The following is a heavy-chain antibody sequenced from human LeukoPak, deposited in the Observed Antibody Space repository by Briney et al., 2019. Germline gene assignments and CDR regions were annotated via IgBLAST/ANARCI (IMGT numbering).Heavy chain of an antibody. CDR1: GGSVSSTNW. CDR2: VYLDGRT. Sequence: PSETLSLTCGVSGGSVSSTNWWTWIRQRPGKGLEWIGEVYLDGRTNFNPSLKSRLTMSVDLSENHVSLKLTSVTAADTAVYYCAREGGFYRPLDYSGQGTLVTVSS. D-gene: IGHD6-25*01. V-gene: IGHV4-4*02. CDR3: AREGGFYRPLDY. J-gene: IGHJ4*02.